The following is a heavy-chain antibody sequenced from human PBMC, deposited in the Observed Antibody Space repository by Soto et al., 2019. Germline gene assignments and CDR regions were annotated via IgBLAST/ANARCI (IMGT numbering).Heavy chain of an antibody. CDR3: VSDRGYGHASVPYS. J-gene: IGHJ4*02. CDR1: GVAFSSYG. CDR2: ISYDGSLQ. V-gene: IGHV3-30*03. D-gene: IGHD5-18*01. Sequence: QAQLVESGGGVVQPGRCLRFSCAASGVAFSSYGMHWVRQAPGTGLEWVAVISYDGSLQHYADSVKGRFTISRDNSKNMVLLQMSSLRAEDTAVYYCVSDRGYGHASVPYSWGQGTLVSVSS.